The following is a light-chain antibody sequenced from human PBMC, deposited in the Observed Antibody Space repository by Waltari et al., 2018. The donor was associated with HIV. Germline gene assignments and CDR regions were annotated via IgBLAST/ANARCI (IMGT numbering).Light chain of an antibody. V-gene: IGLV3-1*01. J-gene: IGLJ3*02. CDR2: EDN. CDR3: QAWDRNTVV. Sequence: SYDLTQSPSVSVSPRHTARLTCYGDDLWDKEVCWYHQKSGQSPVLVMYEDNKRPSGIPERFSGSKSENTATLTISGTQAMDEADYYCQAWDRNTVVFGGGTKLTVL. CDR1: DLWDKE.